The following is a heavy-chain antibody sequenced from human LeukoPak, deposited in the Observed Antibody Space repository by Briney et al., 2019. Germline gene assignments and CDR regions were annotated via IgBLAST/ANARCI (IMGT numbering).Heavy chain of an antibody. CDR3: AEYRVPDNGWNFDN. Sequence: PGGSLRLSCAASGFTFTTYTISWVRQAPGKGLEWVSSIYGDASKTFYADSVRGRFTISRDSSKSMVYLQMNGLRVDDTALYYCAEYRVPDNGWNFDNWGQGTMVIVSA. CDR1: GFTFTTYT. D-gene: IGHD1-1*01. J-gene: IGHJ3*02. V-gene: IGHV3-23*01. CDR2: IYGDASKT.